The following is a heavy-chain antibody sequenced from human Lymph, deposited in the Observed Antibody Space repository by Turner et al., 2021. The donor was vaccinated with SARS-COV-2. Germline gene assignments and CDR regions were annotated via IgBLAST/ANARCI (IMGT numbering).Heavy chain of an antibody. Sequence: QVQLVESGGGVVPPGRSLRLSCAASEFTFSSYGMHWVRQAPGKGLEWVAVISYDGSNRHYADSVKGRFTISRDNSKNTLYLQMNSLRAEDTAVYYCARDFPPQDGYNPAGGFDIWGQGTMVTVSS. D-gene: IGHD5-12*01. J-gene: IGHJ3*02. CDR2: ISYDGSNR. V-gene: IGHV3-30-3*01. CDR3: ARDFPPQDGYNPAGGFDI. CDR1: EFTFSSYG.